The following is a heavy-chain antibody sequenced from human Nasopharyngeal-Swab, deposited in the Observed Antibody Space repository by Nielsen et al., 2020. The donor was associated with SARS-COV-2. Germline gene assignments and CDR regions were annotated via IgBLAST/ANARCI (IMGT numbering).Heavy chain of an antibody. CDR2: INHSGST. D-gene: IGHD5-12*01. CDR3: ARGRRVATIFHGWAPYYMDV. J-gene: IGHJ6*03. Sequence: PGKGLERIGEINHSGSTNYNPSLKSRVTISVDTSKNQFSLKLSSVTAADTAVYYCARGRRVATIFHGWAPYYMDVWGKGTTVTVSS. V-gene: IGHV4-34*01.